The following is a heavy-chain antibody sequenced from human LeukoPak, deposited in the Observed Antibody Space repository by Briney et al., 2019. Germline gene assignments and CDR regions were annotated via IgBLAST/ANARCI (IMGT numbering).Heavy chain of an antibody. CDR3: ARDYSVRSYDSSGYYDRFDY. Sequence: ASVKVSCKASGYTFTSYGISWVRQAPGQGLEWMGWISAYNGNTNHAQKLQGRVTMTTDTSTSTAYMELRSLRSDHTAVYYCARDYSVRSYDSSGYYDRFDYWGQGTLVTVSS. V-gene: IGHV1-18*01. D-gene: IGHD3-22*01. CDR2: ISAYNGNT. CDR1: GYTFTSYG. J-gene: IGHJ4*01.